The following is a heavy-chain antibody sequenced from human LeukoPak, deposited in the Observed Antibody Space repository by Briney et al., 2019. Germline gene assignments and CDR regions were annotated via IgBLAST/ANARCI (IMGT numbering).Heavy chain of an antibody. J-gene: IGHJ4*02. CDR1: GFTFSDYY. CDR2: ITSSGNTI. Sequence: GGSLRLSCAASGFTFSDYYMSGIGQAPGKGLEGVSYITSSGNTIYYADSVKGRFTISRDNAKNSLYLQMNSLRADDTAVYYCARSFQAAAGSFDYWGQGTLVTVSS. D-gene: IGHD6-13*01. CDR3: ARSFQAAAGSFDY. V-gene: IGHV3-11*04.